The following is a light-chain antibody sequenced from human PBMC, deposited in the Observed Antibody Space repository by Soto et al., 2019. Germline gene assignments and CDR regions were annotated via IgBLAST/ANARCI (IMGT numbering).Light chain of an antibody. CDR3: QQYSSYSAWT. CDR2: DAS. Sequence: DLQMTQSPSTLSASIGDRVTITCRASQRINKWLAWHQQKPGKAPKLLIYDASSLQSGVPPRFSGSGSGTEFTLTIRSLQPDDIATYCCQQYSSYSAWTFGEGTKVDIK. CDR1: QRINKW. V-gene: IGKV1-5*01. J-gene: IGKJ1*01.